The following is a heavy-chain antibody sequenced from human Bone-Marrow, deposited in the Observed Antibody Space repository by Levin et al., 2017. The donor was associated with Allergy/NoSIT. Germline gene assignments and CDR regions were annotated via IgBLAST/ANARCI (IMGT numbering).Heavy chain of an antibody. D-gene: IGHD3-3*01. J-gene: IGHJ6*02. Sequence: ASVKVSCKASGYTFSNYGISWVRQAPGQGLEWMGWISGYNGNTNYAQKLQGRVTMTTDTSTSTVYMEVRSLRSDDTAVYYCARDPPYYDFWSGYYRSEIPHGMDVWGQGTTVTVSS. V-gene: IGHV1-18*01. CDR2: ISGYNGNT. CDR3: ARDPPYYDFWSGYYRSEIPHGMDV. CDR1: GYTFSNYG.